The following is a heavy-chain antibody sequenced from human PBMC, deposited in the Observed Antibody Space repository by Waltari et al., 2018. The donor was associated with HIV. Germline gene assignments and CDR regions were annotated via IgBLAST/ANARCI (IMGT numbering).Heavy chain of an antibody. CDR3: ASGYSSSWRSDYYYYGMDV. D-gene: IGHD6-13*01. V-gene: IGHV3-74*01. CDR2: INSDASST. Sequence: EVQLVESGGGLVQPGGSLRLSCAASGFTFSSYWMHWVRQAPGKGRVWFSLINSDASSTSYADSVKGRFTISRDNAKNTLYLQMNSLRAEDTAVYYCASGYSSSWRSDYYYYGMDVWGQGTTVTVSS. CDR1: GFTFSSYW. J-gene: IGHJ6*02.